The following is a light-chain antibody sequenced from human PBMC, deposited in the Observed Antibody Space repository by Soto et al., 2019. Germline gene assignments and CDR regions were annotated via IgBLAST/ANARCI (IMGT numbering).Light chain of an antibody. V-gene: IGLV2-8*01. CDR1: SSDVGFYNY. CDR3: SSYAGINNLI. Sequence: QSALTQPPSASGSPGQSVTMSCTGTSSDVGFYNYVSWFQQHPGKAPKLIIYEVNKRPSGVPDRFSGSKSGNTASLTVSGLQAEDEADYYCSSYAGINNLIFGGGTKVTVL. CDR2: EVN. J-gene: IGLJ2*01.